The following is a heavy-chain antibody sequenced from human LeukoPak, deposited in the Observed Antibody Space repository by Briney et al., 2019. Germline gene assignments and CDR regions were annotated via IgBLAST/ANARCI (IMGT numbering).Heavy chain of an antibody. CDR1: GYTFTGYY. CDR3: ARDLMELRYFDWLSTYYYGMDV. Sequence: ASVKVSCKASGYTFTGYYVHWVRQAPGQGLEWMGWINPNSGGTNYAQKFQGRVTMTRDTSISTAYMELSRLRSDDTAVYYCARDLMELRYFDWLSTYYYGMDVWGQGTTVTVSS. D-gene: IGHD3-9*01. J-gene: IGHJ6*02. CDR2: INPNSGGT. V-gene: IGHV1-2*02.